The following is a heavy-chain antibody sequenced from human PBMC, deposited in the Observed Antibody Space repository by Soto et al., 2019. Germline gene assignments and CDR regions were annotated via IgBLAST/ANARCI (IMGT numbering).Heavy chain of an antibody. V-gene: IGHV3-23*01. J-gene: IGHJ4*02. D-gene: IGHD3-22*01. CDR1: GFTFSSYA. CDR3: AKGPHYYGSSGYYFGY. Sequence: PGGSLRLSCAASGFTFSSYAMSWVRQAPGKGLEWVSAISGSGGSTYYADSVKGRFTISRDNSKNMLYLQMNSLRAEDTAVYYCAKGPHYYGSSGYYFGYWGQGTLVTVSS. CDR2: ISGSGGST.